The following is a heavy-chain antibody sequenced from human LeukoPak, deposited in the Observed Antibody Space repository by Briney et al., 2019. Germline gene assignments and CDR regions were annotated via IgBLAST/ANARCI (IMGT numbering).Heavy chain of an antibody. CDR1: GGSISSSTYY. Sequence: KPSETPSLTCTVSGGSISSSTYYWGWIRQPPGKGLEWIGSIHYSGSTYYNPSLRSRVTISVDTSKNQFSLKLRSVTAADTAIYYCARQPKGSGWSFFGYFDYWGQGTLVTVSS. V-gene: IGHV4-39*01. CDR2: IHYSGST. CDR3: ARQPKGSGWSFFGYFDY. D-gene: IGHD6-19*01. J-gene: IGHJ4*02.